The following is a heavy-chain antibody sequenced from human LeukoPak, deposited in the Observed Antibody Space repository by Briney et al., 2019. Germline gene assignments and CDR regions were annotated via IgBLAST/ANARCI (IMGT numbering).Heavy chain of an antibody. CDR3: AKARRGVVVPAAIPIDY. CDR2: ISGSGGGT. D-gene: IGHD2-2*01. Sequence: LPGGSLRLFCAASGFTFSSYAMSWVRQAPGKGVEWVSAISGSGGGTYYADSVKGRFTISRDNSKNTLYLQMNSLRAEDTAVYYCAKARRGVVVPAAIPIDYWGQGTLVTVSS. CDR1: GFTFSSYA. J-gene: IGHJ4*02. V-gene: IGHV3-23*01.